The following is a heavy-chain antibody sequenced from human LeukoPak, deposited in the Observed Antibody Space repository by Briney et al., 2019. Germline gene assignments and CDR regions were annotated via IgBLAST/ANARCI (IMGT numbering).Heavy chain of an antibody. Sequence: QPGGSLRLSCAASGFTFSTYAMSWVRQAPGKGLEWVSAISGSGESTYYAGSVKGRFTISRDNSKNTLYLQMNSLRTEDTALYSCAKDEKRNYDFWDRFDSWGKGPWSPSPQ. D-gene: IGHD3-3*01. CDR2: ISGSGEST. V-gene: IGHV3-23*01. J-gene: IGHJ4*03. CDR3: AKDEKRNYDFWDRFDS. CDR1: GFTFSTYA.